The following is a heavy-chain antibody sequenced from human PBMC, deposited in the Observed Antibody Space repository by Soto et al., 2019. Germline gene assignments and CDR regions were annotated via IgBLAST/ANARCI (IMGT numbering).Heavy chain of an antibody. J-gene: IGHJ4*02. Sequence: GASVKVSCKASGYTFTSYGISWVRQAPGQGLEWMGWISAYNGNTNYAQKLQGRVTMTTDTSTSTAYMELRSLRSDDTAAYYCATRPNSGDFDCWGQGTLVTVSS. CDR1: GYTFTSYG. D-gene: IGHD3-10*01. CDR2: ISAYNGNT. CDR3: ATRPNSGDFDC. V-gene: IGHV1-18*01.